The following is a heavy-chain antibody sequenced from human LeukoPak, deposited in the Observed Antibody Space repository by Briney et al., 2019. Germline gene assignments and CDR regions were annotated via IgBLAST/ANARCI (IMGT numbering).Heavy chain of an antibody. Sequence: GGSLRLSCAASGLTVTDNYFSWVRQAPGKGLEWVSVIFPDGRTYYTASVKGRFTISRDRPKNKFLLQLNSLRADDTDLYHCARTNTGDGDFDYWGQGILVTVSS. J-gene: IGHJ4*02. V-gene: IGHV3-53*01. CDR3: ARTNTGDGDFDY. D-gene: IGHD2-8*01. CDR1: GLTVTDNY. CDR2: IFPDGRT.